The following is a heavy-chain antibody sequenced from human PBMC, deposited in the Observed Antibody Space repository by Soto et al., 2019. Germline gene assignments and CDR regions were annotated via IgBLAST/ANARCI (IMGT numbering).Heavy chain of an antibody. J-gene: IGHJ4*02. V-gene: IGHV3-30-3*01. CDR2: ISYDGSNK. Sequence: GGSLRLSCAASGLTFSSYAMHWVRQAPGKGLEWVAVISYDGSNKYYADSVKGRFTISRDNSKNTLYLQMNSLRAEDTAVCYCARGAYYYDSSGRGPFDYWGQGTLVTVSS. CDR1: GLTFSSYA. CDR3: ARGAYYYDSSGRGPFDY. D-gene: IGHD3-22*01.